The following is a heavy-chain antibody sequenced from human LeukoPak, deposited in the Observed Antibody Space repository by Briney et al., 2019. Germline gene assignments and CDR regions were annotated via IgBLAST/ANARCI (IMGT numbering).Heavy chain of an antibody. Sequence: GGSLRLSCAASGFTFSSYGMHWVRQAPGKGLEWVAVIWYDGSNKYYADSVKGRLTISRDNSKNTLYLQMNSLRAEDTAVYYCAREGPRGNSQFDYWGQGTLVTVSA. CDR2: IWYDGSNK. CDR1: GFTFSSYG. D-gene: IGHD2/OR15-2a*01. J-gene: IGHJ4*02. CDR3: AREGPRGNSQFDY. V-gene: IGHV3-33*01.